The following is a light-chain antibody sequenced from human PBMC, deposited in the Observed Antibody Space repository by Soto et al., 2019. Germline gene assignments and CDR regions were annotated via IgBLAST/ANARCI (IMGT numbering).Light chain of an antibody. CDR2: DAS. Sequence: AIQLTQSPSSLSASVGDTVTITCRASQGISNALAWYQQIPGKPPKLLIYDASTLESGVPSRFSGSGSGTDFPLTISSLQAGEFATYYCQQFNGLPTFGQGTRLA. CDR3: QQFNGLPT. J-gene: IGKJ5*01. V-gene: IGKV1-13*02. CDR1: QGISNA.